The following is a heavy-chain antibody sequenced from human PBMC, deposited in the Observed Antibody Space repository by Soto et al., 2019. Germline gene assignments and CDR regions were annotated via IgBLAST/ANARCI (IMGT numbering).Heavy chain of an antibody. J-gene: IGHJ4*02. CDR3: ASAPYYYDSSGYYYFDY. V-gene: IGHV4-30-4*01. Sequence: QVQLQKSGPGLVKPSQTLSLTCTVSGGSISSGDYYWSWIRQPPGKGLEWIGYIYYSGSTYYNPTLKCRVTISVDTSKNQFSLKLSSVTAADTAVYYCASAPYYYDSSGYYYFDYWGQGTLVTVSS. CDR1: GGSISSGDYY. CDR2: IYYSGST. D-gene: IGHD3-22*01.